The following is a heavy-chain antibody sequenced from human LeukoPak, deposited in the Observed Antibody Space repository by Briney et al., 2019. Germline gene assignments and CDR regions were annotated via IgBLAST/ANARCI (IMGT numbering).Heavy chain of an antibody. CDR1: GFTVSSNY. J-gene: IGHJ6*03. CDR2: IYSGGST. V-gene: IGHV3-53*01. D-gene: IGHD6-13*01. CDR3: ASSPSSWRYMDV. Sequence: PGGSLRLSCAASGFTVSSNYTSWVRQAPGKGLEWVSVIYSGGSTYYADSVKGRFTLSRDNSKNTLYLQMNSLRGEDTAVYYCASSPSSWRYMDVWGKGTTVTVSS.